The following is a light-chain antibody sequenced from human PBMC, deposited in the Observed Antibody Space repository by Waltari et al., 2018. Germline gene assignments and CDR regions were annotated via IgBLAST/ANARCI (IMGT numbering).Light chain of an antibody. J-gene: IGLJ2*01. Sequence: YELTQPPSVSVSPGQTARITCSGHVLPNKFGFWYRQKPGQAPVLVIFKDIERPSGIPERFSGSRSGTTVTLTITGAQAEDEADYYCQSTDSSGTYVVFGGGTKLTVL. V-gene: IGLV3-25*02. CDR2: KDI. CDR1: VLPNKF. CDR3: QSTDSSGTYVV.